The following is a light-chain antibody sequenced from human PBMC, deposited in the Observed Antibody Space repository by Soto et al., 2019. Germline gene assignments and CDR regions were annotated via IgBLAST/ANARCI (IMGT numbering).Light chain of an antibody. CDR3: QQYGSSPLT. J-gene: IGKJ4*01. CDR1: QSVISTS. CDR2: GAS. Sequence: EFVFTQSPCTLSLSPGERATLSCRTSQSVISTSLAWYQQKPGQAPRLLIYGASNRATGIPDRFSGSGSGTDLTLTINRLEPEDFAMYYCQQYGSSPLTFGGGTKVDIK. V-gene: IGKV3-20*01.